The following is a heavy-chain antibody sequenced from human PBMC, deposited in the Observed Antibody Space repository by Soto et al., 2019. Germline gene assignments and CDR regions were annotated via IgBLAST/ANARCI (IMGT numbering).Heavy chain of an antibody. CDR2: ISYDGSNK. D-gene: IGHD4-17*01. CDR1: GFTFSSYA. V-gene: IGHV3-30-3*01. Sequence: QVQLVESGGGVVQPGRSLRLSCAASGFTFSSYAMHWVRQAPGKGLEWVAVISYDGSNKYYADSVKGRFTISRDNSKNTLYLQMNSLRAEDTAVYYCAIGYGDLHDPPFDYWGQGTLVTVSS. J-gene: IGHJ4*02. CDR3: AIGYGDLHDPPFDY.